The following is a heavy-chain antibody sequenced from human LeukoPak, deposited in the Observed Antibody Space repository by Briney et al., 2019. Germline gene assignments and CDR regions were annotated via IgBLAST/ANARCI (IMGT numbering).Heavy chain of an antibody. CDR2: SRNKDNSYTT. Sequence: GGSLRLSCAASGFTFSSYAMSWVRQAPGKGLEWVGRSRNKDNSYTTEYAASVKGRFTISRDDSKNSLYLQMNSLKTEDTAVYYCALPEWELKLGYWGLGTLVTVSS. J-gene: IGHJ4*02. CDR1: GFTFSSYA. D-gene: IGHD1-26*01. CDR3: ALPEWELKLGY. V-gene: IGHV3-72*01.